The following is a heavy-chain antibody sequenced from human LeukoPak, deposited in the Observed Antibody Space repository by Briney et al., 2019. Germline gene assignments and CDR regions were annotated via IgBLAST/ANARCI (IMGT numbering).Heavy chain of an antibody. CDR1: GGSISSYY. D-gene: IGHD2-21*02. CDR2: IYTSGST. CDR3: ARRDCVGDCYSNWFDP. V-gene: IGHV4-4*07. Sequence: PSETLSLTCTVSGGSISSYYWSWIRQPAGKGLEWIGRIYTSGSTNYNPSLKSRVTMSVDTSKNQLSLKLSSVTAADTAVYYCARRDCVGDCYSNWFDPWGQGTLVTVSS. J-gene: IGHJ5*02.